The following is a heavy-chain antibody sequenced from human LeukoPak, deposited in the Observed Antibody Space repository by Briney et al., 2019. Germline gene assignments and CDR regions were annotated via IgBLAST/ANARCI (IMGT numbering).Heavy chain of an antibody. CDR3: ARGDYSNYRGYYYYYYMDV. CDR1: GGTFSNYA. J-gene: IGHJ6*03. Sequence: SVKVSCKASGGTFSNYAVSWVRQAPGQGLEWMGGIIPIFGAANYAQKFQGRVTIITDESMTTTYMELSSLRSEDTAVYFCARGDYSNYRGYYYYYYMDVWGKGTTVTVSS. CDR2: IIPIFGAA. D-gene: IGHD4-11*01. V-gene: IGHV1-69*05.